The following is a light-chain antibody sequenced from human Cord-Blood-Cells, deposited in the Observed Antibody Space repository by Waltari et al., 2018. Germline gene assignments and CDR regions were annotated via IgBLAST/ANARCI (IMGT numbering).Light chain of an antibody. CDR3: QQDGSSPPLT. J-gene: IGKJ4*01. V-gene: IGKV3-20*01. CDR2: GAS. Sequence: EIVSTQSPGTLSLSQGERATLSCRASQSVSSSYLACYQQKPDQAPRRLIYGASSRATGIQDRFSGSGSGTDFTLNNSRLECEDFAVDFCQQDGSSPPLTFGGETNVEIK. CDR1: QSVSSSY.